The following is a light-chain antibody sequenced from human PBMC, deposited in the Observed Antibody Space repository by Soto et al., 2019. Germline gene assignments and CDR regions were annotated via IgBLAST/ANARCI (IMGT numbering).Light chain of an antibody. J-gene: IGKJ4*02. CDR2: GAS. CDR3: QQSLSTLLT. Sequence: DIQMTQSPSSLSASVGDRVTIACRASQSISGYLNCYQQKPVKAPKALISGASTLQNGVPLRFSGRGSGTDFTLTISSLQPEDVATYYCQQSLSTLLTFGGGTKVDIK. V-gene: IGKV1-39*01. CDR1: QSISGY.